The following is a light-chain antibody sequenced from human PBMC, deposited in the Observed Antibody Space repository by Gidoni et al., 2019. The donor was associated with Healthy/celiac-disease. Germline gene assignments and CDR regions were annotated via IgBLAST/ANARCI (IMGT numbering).Light chain of an antibody. Sequence: VLTQSPGTLSLSPGERATLSCRASQSVSSSYLAWYQQKPGQAPRLLIYGASSRATGIPDRFSGSGSGTDFTLTISRLEPEDFAVYYCQQYGSSPWTFGQGTKVEIK. CDR3: QQYGSSPWT. J-gene: IGKJ1*01. V-gene: IGKV3-20*01. CDR2: GAS. CDR1: QSVSSSY.